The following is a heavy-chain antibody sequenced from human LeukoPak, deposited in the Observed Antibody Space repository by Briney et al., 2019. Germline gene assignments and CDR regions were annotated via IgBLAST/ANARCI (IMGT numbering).Heavy chain of an antibody. CDR2: ISSSSSYI. CDR3: ARGIAARPGY. V-gene: IGHV3-21*01. D-gene: IGHD6-6*01. Sequence: KPGGSLRLSCAASGFTFSSYSMNWVRQAPGKGLEWVSSISSSSSYIYYADSVKGRFTISRENAKNSLYLQMNSLRAEDTAVYYCARGIAARPGYWGQGTLVTVSS. J-gene: IGHJ4*02. CDR1: GFTFSSYS.